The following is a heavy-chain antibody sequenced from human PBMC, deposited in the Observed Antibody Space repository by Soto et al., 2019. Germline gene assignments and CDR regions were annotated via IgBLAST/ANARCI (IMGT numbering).Heavy chain of an antibody. J-gene: IGHJ4*02. CDR1: GFSLSTSGVG. V-gene: IGHV2-5*02. Sequence: SGPTLVKPTQPLTLTCTFSGFSLSTSGVGVGWIRQPPGKALEWLALIYWDDDKRYSPSLKSRLTITKDTSKNQVVLTMTNMDPVDTATYYCALWGGAGIAVAGDRFYFDYWGQGTLVTVSS. CDR3: ALWGGAGIAVAGDRFYFDY. CDR2: IYWDDDK. D-gene: IGHD6-19*01.